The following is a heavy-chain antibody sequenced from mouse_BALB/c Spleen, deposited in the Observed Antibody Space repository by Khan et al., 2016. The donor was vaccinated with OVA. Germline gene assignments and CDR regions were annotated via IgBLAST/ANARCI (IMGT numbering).Heavy chain of an antibody. CDR1: GYSITSGYG. CDR2: ISYSGST. V-gene: IGHV3-2*02. Sequence: EVQLQELGPGLVKPSQSLSLTCTVTGYSITSGYGWNWIRQFPGDKLEWMGYISYSGSTNYNPSLKSRISITRDTSKNQFFLQLNSVTTEDTATYYCARTARIKYWGQGTTLTVSS. D-gene: IGHD1-2*01. J-gene: IGHJ2*01. CDR3: ARTARIKY.